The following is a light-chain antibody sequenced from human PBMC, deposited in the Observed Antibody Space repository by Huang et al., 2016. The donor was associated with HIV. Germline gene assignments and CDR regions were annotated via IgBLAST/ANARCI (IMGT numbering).Light chain of an antibody. J-gene: IGKJ1*01. CDR2: AAS. Sequence: DIQMTQSPSSVSASVGDRVTITCRASQDISGWLVWFQQKPGKAPKLLIYAASNLQSGVPSRFSGSGFGTYFTLTITSLQPEDFATYYCQQADTFPWTFGQGTRVEIK. CDR3: QQADTFPWT. V-gene: IGKV1-12*01. CDR1: QDISGW.